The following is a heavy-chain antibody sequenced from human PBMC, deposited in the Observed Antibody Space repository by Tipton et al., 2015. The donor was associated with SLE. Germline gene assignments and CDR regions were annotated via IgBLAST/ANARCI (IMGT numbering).Heavy chain of an antibody. J-gene: IGHJ4*02. CDR1: GGSLSIGYYY. CDR3: AAEYYSSSWIHPIDF. Sequence: LRLSCSVSGGSLSIGYYYWSWIRQPAGKGLEWIGRVYASGSTHYNPSLNSRVIIAVDTSKNQFSLELSSVTAADTAVYYCAAEYYSSSWIHPIDFWGQGTLVTVSS. CDR2: VYASGST. D-gene: IGHD5-18*01. V-gene: IGHV4-61*02.